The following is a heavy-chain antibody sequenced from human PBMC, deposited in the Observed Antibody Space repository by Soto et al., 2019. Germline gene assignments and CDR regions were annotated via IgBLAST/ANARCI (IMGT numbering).Heavy chain of an antibody. J-gene: IGHJ5*02. CDR1: GFSFENLV. V-gene: IGHV3-23*01. CDR2: ISGSGLTN. CDR3: AKNQAVKVVPLAALDLFDP. Sequence: GSLRLSCAAPGFSFENLVMIWVRQAPGRVLEEISSISGSGLTNYYAGSVNGRFTISRDNSNSTVYRELNSVSAEDTAVDHWAKNQAVKVVPLAALDLFDPWGQGTVVTVPS. D-gene: IGHD2-2*01.